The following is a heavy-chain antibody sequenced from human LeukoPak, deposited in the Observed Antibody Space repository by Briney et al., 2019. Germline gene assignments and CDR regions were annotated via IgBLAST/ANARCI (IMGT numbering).Heavy chain of an antibody. CDR3: ARDYGADRGFDY. V-gene: IGHV4-39*07. CDR1: GGSISSSSYY. J-gene: IGHJ4*02. D-gene: IGHD4-17*01. CDR2: IYYSGST. Sequence: SETLSLTCTVSGGSISSSSYYWGWIRQPPGKGLEWIGSIYYSGSTYYNPSLKSRVTISVDTSKNQFSLKLSSVTAADTAVYYCARDYGADRGFDYWGQGTLVTVSS.